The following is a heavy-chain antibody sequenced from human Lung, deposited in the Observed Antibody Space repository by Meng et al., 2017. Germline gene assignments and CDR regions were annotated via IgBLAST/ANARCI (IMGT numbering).Heavy chain of an antibody. Sequence: QGHLQQWGAGLLKPSETLSLTCVVSGGSLSDYYWSWIRQPPGKGLEWIGEINHSGSTNYNPSLESRATISVDTSQNNLSLKLSSVTAADSAVYYCARGPTTMAHDFDYWGQGTLVTVSS. CDR2: INHSGST. D-gene: IGHD4-11*01. CDR1: GGSLSDYY. V-gene: IGHV4-34*01. CDR3: ARGPTTMAHDFDY. J-gene: IGHJ4*02.